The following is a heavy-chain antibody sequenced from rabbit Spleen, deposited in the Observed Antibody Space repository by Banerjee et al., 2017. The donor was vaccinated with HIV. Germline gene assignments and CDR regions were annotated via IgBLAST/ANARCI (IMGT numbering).Heavy chain of an antibody. CDR3: ARQGATGSNSYSYNL. CDR1: GFSFSSNA. J-gene: IGHJ3*01. CDR2: IYIGSSGST. V-gene: IGHV1S45*01. D-gene: IGHD1-1*01. Sequence: EQLVESGGDLVKPEGSLTLTCTASGFSFSSNAMCWVRQAPGKGLEWIACIYIGSSGSTYYASWAKGRFTISKTSSTTVTLQMTSLTAADTATYFCARQGATGSNSYSYNLWGQGTLVTVS.